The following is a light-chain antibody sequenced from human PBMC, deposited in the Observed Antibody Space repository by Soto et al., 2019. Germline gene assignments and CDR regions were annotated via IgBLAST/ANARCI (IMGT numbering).Light chain of an antibody. V-gene: IGLV2-14*01. CDR1: SSDVGGYNY. CDR2: DVS. Sequence: QSALTQPASVSGSPGQSITISCTGTSSDVGGYNYVSWYQQHPGKAPKLMIYDVSNRPSGVSNRFSGSKSGNTASLTISGLQAEDEAEYYCSSYRTGSTLVFGGGTKLTVL. CDR3: SSYRTGSTLV. J-gene: IGLJ2*01.